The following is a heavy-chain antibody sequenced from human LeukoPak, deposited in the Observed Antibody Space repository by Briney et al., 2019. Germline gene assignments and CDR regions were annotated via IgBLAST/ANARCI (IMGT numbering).Heavy chain of an antibody. J-gene: IGHJ6*02. D-gene: IGHD6-19*01. CDR1: GFTFTSYA. CDR2: VSGSGDST. CDR3: AKSAGWNYYQYGMDV. V-gene: IGHV3-23*01. Sequence: GGSLRLSCAASGFTFTSYAMTWVRQAPGKGLEWVSTVSGSGDSTYYADSVKGRFTISRDNSKNTLYMQMNSLRAEDTAVYYCAKSAGWNYYQYGMDVWGQGTTVIVSS.